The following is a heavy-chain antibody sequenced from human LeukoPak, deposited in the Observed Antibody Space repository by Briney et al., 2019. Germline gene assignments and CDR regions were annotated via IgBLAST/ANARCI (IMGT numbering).Heavy chain of an antibody. V-gene: IGHV3-74*01. CDR2: INSDGSST. CDR1: GFTFSSYW. J-gene: IGHJ4*02. D-gene: IGHD2-15*01. Sequence: GRSLRLSCAASGFTFSSYWMHWVRQSPGKGLVWVSGINSDGSSTSYADSVKGRFTISRDNAKNTLYLQMNSLRAEDTAVYYCARDNEYCTGGTCRLDYWGQGALVTVSS. CDR3: ARDNEYCTGGTCRLDY.